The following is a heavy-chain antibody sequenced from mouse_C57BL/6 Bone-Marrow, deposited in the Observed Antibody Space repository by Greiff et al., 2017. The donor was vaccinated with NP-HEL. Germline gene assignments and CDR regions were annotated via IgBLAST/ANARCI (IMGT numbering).Heavy chain of an antibody. D-gene: IGHD1-1*01. CDR1: GYTFTDHT. CDR2: IYPRDGST. V-gene: IGHV1-78*01. Sequence: QVQLQQSDAELVKPGASVKISCKVSGYTFTDHTIHWMKQRPEQGLEWIGYIYPRDGSTKYHEKFKGKATLHADKSSSTAYMQLNSLTSEDSAVYFCVRGEFYYGSSERLYAMDYWGQGTSVTVSS. CDR3: VRGEFYYGSSERLYAMDY. J-gene: IGHJ4*01.